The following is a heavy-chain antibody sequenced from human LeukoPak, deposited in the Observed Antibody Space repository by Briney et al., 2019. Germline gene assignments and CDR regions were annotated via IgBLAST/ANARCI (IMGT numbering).Heavy chain of an antibody. D-gene: IGHD5-18*01. V-gene: IGHV3-33*01. CDR1: VFSFINYG. CDR3: ARDRGYSYAFDY. CDR2: IWYDGSNE. J-gene: IGHJ4*02. Sequence: GRSLPLSCPASVFSFINYGMHWVRQAPGRGLEWVAVIWYDGSNEYYADSVRGRFTISRDNSKNTLYLQMNSLRAEDTAVYYCARDRGYSYAFDYWGQGTLVTVSS.